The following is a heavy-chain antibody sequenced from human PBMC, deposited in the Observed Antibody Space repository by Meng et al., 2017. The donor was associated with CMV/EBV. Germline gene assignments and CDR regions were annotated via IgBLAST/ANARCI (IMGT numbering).Heavy chain of an antibody. CDR1: VTGYA. J-gene: IGHJ4*02. Sequence: VTGYAFPLVRPAPGQGLEWTGWLNPHSGGTSYAQKFQGRVTMTRDTSISTAYMELSRLRSDDTAVYYCARDFSHTAMVSRGSGYWGQGTLVTVSS. CDR2: LNPHSGGT. V-gene: IGHV1-2*02. CDR3: ARDFSHTAMVSRGSGY. D-gene: IGHD5-18*01.